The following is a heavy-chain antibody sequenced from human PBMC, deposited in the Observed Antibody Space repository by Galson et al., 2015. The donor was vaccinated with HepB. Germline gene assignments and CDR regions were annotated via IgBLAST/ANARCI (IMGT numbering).Heavy chain of an antibody. Sequence: QSGAEVKKPGESLKISCQGSGYNFTNYWIGWVRQMPGRGPEWMGIIHPGDSDIIYSPSFQGQVTISADKSIRAAYLQWSSLKASDTAMYYCSRLRGGDYALDYWGQGTLVTVSS. CDR2: IHPGDSDI. V-gene: IGHV5-51*01. CDR3: SRLRGGDYALDY. D-gene: IGHD4-17*01. CDR1: GYNFTNYW. J-gene: IGHJ4*02.